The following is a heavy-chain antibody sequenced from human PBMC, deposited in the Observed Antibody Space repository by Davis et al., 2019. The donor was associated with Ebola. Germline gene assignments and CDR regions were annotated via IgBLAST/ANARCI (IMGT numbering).Heavy chain of an antibody. D-gene: IGHD3-10*01. J-gene: IGHJ4*02. CDR2: INPSGCST. CDR1: GYTFTSYY. Sequence: ASVKASCKASGYTFTSYYIHWVRQAPGLRLEWMGIINPSGCSTSYAQKFQGRVTMTRDMSTSTVYMELSRLRSEDTAVYYCARDDPLLPGYYFDYWGQGTLVTVSS. V-gene: IGHV1-46*01. CDR3: ARDDPLLPGYYFDY.